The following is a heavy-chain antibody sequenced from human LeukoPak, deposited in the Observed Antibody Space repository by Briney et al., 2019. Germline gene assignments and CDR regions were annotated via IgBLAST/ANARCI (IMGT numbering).Heavy chain of an antibody. J-gene: IGHJ4*02. CDR2: ISSSSSTI. D-gene: IGHD6-19*01. V-gene: IGHV3-48*01. CDR3: AGDYGRGAVADYFDY. CDR1: GFTFNNYA. Sequence: GGSLRLSCAASGFTFNNYAMNWVRQAPGKGLEWVSYISSSSSTIYYADSVKGRFTISRDNAKNSLYLQMNSLRAEDTAVYYCAGDYGRGAVADYFDYWGQGTLVTVSS.